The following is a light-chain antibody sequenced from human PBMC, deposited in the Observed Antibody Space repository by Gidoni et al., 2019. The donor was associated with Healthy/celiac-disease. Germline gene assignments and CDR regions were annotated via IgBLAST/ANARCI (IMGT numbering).Light chain of an antibody. Sequence: DIQMTQTPSSLSASVGDRVTITCRASQSISSYLNWYQQKPGNAPKLLIYAASSLQSGVQLRFSGSGSGTDFTLTISSLQPEDFATYYCQQSYSTLTWTFGQGTKVEIK. J-gene: IGKJ1*01. CDR3: QQSYSTLTWT. CDR2: AAS. CDR1: QSISSY. V-gene: IGKV1-39*01.